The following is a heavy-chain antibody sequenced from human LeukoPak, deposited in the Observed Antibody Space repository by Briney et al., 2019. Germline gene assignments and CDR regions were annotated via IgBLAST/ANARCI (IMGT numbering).Heavy chain of an antibody. J-gene: IGHJ4*02. CDR1: ELHA. D-gene: IGHD3-10*01. CDR2: ISSSGSTI. V-gene: IGHV3-11*01. Sequence: GGSLRLACAASELHAMTWVRQGPGKGLEWVSYISSSGSTIYYADSVKGRFTISRDNAKNSLYLQMNSLRAEDTAVYYCARRVIIGGGQGTLVTVSS. CDR3: ARRVIIG.